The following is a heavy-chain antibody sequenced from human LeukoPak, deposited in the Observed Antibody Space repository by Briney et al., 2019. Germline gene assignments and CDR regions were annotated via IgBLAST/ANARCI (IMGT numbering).Heavy chain of an antibody. Sequence: GGSLRLSCAASGFTFSSYAMHWVCQPIGKGLEWVSALGIAGDTFYPGSVKGRFTISRENAKNSLYLQMNSLRAEDTAMYYCARQKQSHGNFDYWGQGTLVTVSS. J-gene: IGHJ4*02. D-gene: IGHD1-26*01. CDR3: ARQKQSHGNFDY. V-gene: IGHV3-13*01. CDR2: LGIAGDT. CDR1: GFTFSSYA.